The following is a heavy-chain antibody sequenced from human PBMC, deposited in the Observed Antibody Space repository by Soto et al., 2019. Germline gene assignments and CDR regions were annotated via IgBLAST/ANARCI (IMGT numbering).Heavy chain of an antibody. CDR2: IYPGDSDT. CDR3: ARTVSSRITIFGVVRPYGMDV. Sequence: PGASLKISYKGSGYSFTSYWIGWVRQMPGKGLEWMGIIYPGDSDTRYSPSFQGQVTISADKSISTAYLQWSSLKASDTAMYYCARTVSSRITIFGVVRPYGMDVWGQGTTVTVSS. D-gene: IGHD3-3*01. CDR1: GYSFTSYW. J-gene: IGHJ6*02. V-gene: IGHV5-51*01.